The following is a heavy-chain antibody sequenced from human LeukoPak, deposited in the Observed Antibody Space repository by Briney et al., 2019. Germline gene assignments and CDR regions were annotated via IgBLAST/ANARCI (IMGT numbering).Heavy chain of an antibody. J-gene: IGHJ4*02. D-gene: IGHD3-22*01. CDR2: IYHSGSA. Sequence: SETLSLTCTVSGGSISSGDYYWSWIRQPPGKGLEWIGHIYHSGSAYYNPSLKSRVTMSVDTSKNQFSLKLSSVTAADTAVYYCARSYYDGSGYLFDYWGQGTLVTVSS. V-gene: IGHV4-30-4*01. CDR3: ARSYYDGSGYLFDY. CDR1: GGSISSGDYY.